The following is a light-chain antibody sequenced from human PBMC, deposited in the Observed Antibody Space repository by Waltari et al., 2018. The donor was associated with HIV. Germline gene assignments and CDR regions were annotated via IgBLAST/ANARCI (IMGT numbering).Light chain of an antibody. Sequence: SYVLTQSPSVSVAPGQTAIITCGGNNIGPKRVQWYQQGPGQAPVLIILDDDDRPSGIPERFSGSNSGDTATLGISRVEAGDEADYCCQVWDIITDEVIFGGGTKMTVL. CDR2: DDD. V-gene: IGLV3-21*01. CDR3: QVWDIITDEVI. J-gene: IGLJ2*01. CDR1: NIGPKR.